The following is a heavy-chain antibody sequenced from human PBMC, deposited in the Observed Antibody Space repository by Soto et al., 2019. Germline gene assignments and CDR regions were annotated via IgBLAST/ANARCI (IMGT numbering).Heavy chain of an antibody. CDR3: ARGLISGSHYSGGWYYFDS. CDR2: INHSGSA. V-gene: IGHV4-34*01. D-gene: IGHD1-26*01. CDR1: GGSFSGYI. J-gene: IGHJ4*02. Sequence: SETVSLTCDVYGGSFSGYIWTWIRQTPGKGLQWIGQINHSGSANYNPSLKSRVTISVHTSNSQFSLELSSVTAADTAVYYCARGLISGSHYSGGWYYFDSWGQGTQVTVS.